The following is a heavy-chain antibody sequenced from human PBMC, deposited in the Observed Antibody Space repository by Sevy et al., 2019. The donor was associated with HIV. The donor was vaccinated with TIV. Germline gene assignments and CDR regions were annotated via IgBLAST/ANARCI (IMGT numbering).Heavy chain of an antibody. Sequence: ASVKVSCKTSGYTFTDYGIGWVRQAPGQGLEWVSWINPSDGNRNYAQSLQGRVTMTTDTSTSTAYMELWSLRSDDTAIYYCARDVTGNYYVDYWGQGTLVTVSS. CDR2: INPSDGNR. CDR3: ARDVTGNYYVDY. V-gene: IGHV1-18*01. J-gene: IGHJ4*02. CDR1: GYTFTDYG. D-gene: IGHD1-26*01.